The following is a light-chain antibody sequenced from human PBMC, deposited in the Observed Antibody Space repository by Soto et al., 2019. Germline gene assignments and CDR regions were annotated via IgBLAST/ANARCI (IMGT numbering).Light chain of an antibody. V-gene: IGLV2-23*01. CDR3: CSYAGSSFYV. CDR2: EGT. CDR1: SSDVGSYNL. J-gene: IGLJ1*01. Sequence: ALTQPTSVSGSPGQSITISCTGTSSDVGSYNLVSWYQQHPGKAPKLMIYEGTKRPSGVSNRFSGSKSGNTASLTISGLQAEDEADYYCCSYAGSSFYVFGTGTKVTVL.